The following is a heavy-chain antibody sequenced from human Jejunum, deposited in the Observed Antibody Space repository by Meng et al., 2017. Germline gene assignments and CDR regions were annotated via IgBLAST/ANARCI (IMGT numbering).Heavy chain of an antibody. CDR1: GSNFDKYA. CDR3: VKDGTPGGGEY. V-gene: IGHV3-9*01. CDR2: FGFDNERT. J-gene: IGHJ4*03. Sequence: SLKISCVASGSNFDKYAMHWVRQGPGKGLGWVSGFGFDNERTGYADSVKGQFTISRDNAKKSLYLQMDSLRDEGTALCYCVKDGTPGGGEYWGQGTPVTVSS. D-gene: IGHD2-15*01.